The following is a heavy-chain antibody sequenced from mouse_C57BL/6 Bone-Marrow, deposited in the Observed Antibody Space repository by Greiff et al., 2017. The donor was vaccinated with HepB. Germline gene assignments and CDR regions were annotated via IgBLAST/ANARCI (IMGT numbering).Heavy chain of an antibody. J-gene: IGHJ1*03. V-gene: IGHV1-19*01. Sequence: DVKLQESGPVLVKPGASVKMSCKASGYTFTDYYMNWVKQSHGKSLEWIGVINPYNGGTSYNQKFKGKATLTVDKSSSTAYMELNSLTSEDSAVYYCARPPDGDWYFDVWGTGTTVTVSS. CDR2: INPYNGGT. D-gene: IGHD2-3*01. CDR3: ARPPDGDWYFDV. CDR1: GYTFTDYY.